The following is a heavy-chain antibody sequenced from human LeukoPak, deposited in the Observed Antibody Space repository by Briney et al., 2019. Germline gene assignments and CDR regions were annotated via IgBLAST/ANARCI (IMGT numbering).Heavy chain of an antibody. CDR1: GYTFTSYG. CDR2: ISAYNGNT. J-gene: IGHJ4*02. D-gene: IGHD3-22*01. CDR3: ARGARDYYDSSVYYYGDY. Sequence: ASVKVSCKASGYTFTSYGISWVRQAPGQGLEWMGWISAYNGNTNYAQKLQGRVTMTTDTSTSTAYMELRSLRSDDTAVYYCARGARDYYDSSVYYYGDYWGRGTRVTVPS. V-gene: IGHV1-18*01.